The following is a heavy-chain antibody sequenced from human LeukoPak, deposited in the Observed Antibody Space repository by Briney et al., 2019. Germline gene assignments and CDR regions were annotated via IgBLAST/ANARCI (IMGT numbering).Heavy chain of an antibody. Sequence: ASVKVSCKASGYTFTSYPIHWVRQAPGQRLEWMGWINTGNGNTKYSQKFQGRVTITRDTSASTAYMELSSLRSEDTAVYYCARDNYCSGGSCVREIDYWGQGTLVTVSS. CDR1: GYTFTSYP. V-gene: IGHV1-3*04. J-gene: IGHJ4*02. D-gene: IGHD2-15*01. CDR2: INTGNGNT. CDR3: ARDNYCSGGSCVREIDY.